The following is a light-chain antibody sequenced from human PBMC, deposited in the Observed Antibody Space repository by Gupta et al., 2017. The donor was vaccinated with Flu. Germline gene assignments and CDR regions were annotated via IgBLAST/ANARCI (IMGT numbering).Light chain of an antibody. J-gene: IGKJ2*01. Sequence: DIKMTQSPSSLSASVGDRVTITCLTSQDISNYLNWYKQKQGRAPKLLSFAASSWHSGVPSRFSGSGYGTDVSLTISSRQQEDFATYFCQRSYSYPLYSFGQGTKLKIK. CDR2: AAS. CDR3: QRSYSYPLYS. CDR1: QDISNY. V-gene: IGKV1-39*01.